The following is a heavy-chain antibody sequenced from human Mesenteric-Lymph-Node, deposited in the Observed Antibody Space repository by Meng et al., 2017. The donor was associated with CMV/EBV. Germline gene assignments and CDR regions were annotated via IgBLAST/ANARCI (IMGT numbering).Heavy chain of an antibody. CDR3: ARDLNPGGGCMDV. CDR1: GFTFSSYA. J-gene: IGHJ6*02. Sequence: GESLKISCAASGFTFSSYAMHWVRQAPGKGLEYVSAISSNGGSTYYADSVKGRFTISRDNSKNTLYLQMGSLRAEDTAVYYCARDLNPGGGCMDVWGQGTTVTVSS. CDR2: ISSNGGST. V-gene: IGHV3-64*02. D-gene: IGHD3-16*01.